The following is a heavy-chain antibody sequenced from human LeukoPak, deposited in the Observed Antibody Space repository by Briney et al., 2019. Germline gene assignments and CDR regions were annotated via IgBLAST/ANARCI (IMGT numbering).Heavy chain of an antibody. CDR3: AMGSSTSCYECYFDY. J-gene: IGHJ4*02. V-gene: IGHV4-59*08. D-gene: IGHD2-2*01. Sequence: SETLSLTCTVSGDSIRTSYWTWIRQPPGKGLEWIGSIYYTGSTDYNPSLKSRVSISVDTSRNQFSLKLSSVTAADTAVYYCAMGSSTSCYECYFDYWGQGTLVTVSS. CDR2: IYYTGST. CDR1: GDSIRTSY.